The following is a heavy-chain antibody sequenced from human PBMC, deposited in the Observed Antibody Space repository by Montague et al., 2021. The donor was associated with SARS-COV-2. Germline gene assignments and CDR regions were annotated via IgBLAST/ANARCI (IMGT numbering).Heavy chain of an antibody. CDR2: TYYRSKWYN. CDR3: ARQPLGYDFVYYYYGMDV. J-gene: IGHJ6*02. Sequence: CAISGDSVSSNSAAWNWIRQSPSRGLEWLGRTYYRSKWYNDYAVSVKSRITINPDTSKNQSSLQLNSVTPEDTAVYYCARQPLGYDFVYYYYGMDVWGQGTTVTVSS. D-gene: IGHD5-12*01. V-gene: IGHV6-1*01. CDR1: GDSVSSNSAA.